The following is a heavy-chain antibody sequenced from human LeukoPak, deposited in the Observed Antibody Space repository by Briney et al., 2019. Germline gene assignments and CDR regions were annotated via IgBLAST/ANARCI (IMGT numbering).Heavy chain of an antibody. CDR3: ARAGGGYDPNYYYYGMDV. V-gene: IGHV1-69*01. J-gene: IGHJ6*02. Sequence: SVKVSCKAPGGTFSSYAISWVRQAPGQGLEWMGGIIPIFGTANYAQKFQGRVTITADESTSTAYMELSSLRSEDTAVYYCARAGGGYDPNYYYYGMDVWGHGTTVTVSS. CDR1: GGTFSSYA. D-gene: IGHD5-12*01. CDR2: IIPIFGTA.